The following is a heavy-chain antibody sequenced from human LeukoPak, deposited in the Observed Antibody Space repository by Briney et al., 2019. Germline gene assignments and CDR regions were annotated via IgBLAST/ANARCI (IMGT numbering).Heavy chain of an antibody. CDR3: ARHGRPGYISDWYDF. V-gene: IGHV5-51*01. Sequence: GDSLKISCKGSGYSFSTYWIGWVRQMPGKGLESMRIIYSGDTDTRYSPSFQGQVTISDDKSISTAYLQWSSLKDSDTAMYYCARHGRPGYISDWYDFWGQGTLVTDSS. CDR1: GYSFSTYW. D-gene: IGHD6-19*01. J-gene: IGHJ5*01. CDR2: IYSGDTDT.